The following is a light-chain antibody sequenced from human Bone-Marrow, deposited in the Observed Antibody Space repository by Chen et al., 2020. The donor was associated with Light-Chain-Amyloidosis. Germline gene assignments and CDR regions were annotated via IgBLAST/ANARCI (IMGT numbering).Light chain of an antibody. CDR1: SSDVGGDNH. Sequence: QSALTQPASVSGSPGQSITISCTGTSSDVGGDNHVSWYQQHPDKAPKLMIYEVTNRPSWVPDRFSGSKSDNTASLTISGLQTEDEADYFCSSLTITNTLVFGSGTRVTVL. CDR3: SSLTITNTLV. V-gene: IGLV2-14*01. J-gene: IGLJ1*01. CDR2: EVT.